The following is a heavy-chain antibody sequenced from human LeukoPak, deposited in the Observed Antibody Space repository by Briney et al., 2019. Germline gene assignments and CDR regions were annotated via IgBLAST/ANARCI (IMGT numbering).Heavy chain of an antibody. D-gene: IGHD3-22*01. Sequence: GASVKVSCKASGGTFSSYAIGWVRQAPGQGLEWMGRIIPILGIANYAQKFQGRVTITADKSTSTAYMELSSLRSEDTAVYYCARTYYDSSGYPRGYYFDYWGQGTLVTVSS. CDR2: IIPILGIA. J-gene: IGHJ4*02. CDR1: GGTFSSYA. V-gene: IGHV1-69*04. CDR3: ARTYYDSSGYPRGYYFDY.